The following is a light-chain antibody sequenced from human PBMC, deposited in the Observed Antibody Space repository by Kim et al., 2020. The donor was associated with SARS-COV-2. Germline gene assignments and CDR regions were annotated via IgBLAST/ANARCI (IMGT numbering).Light chain of an antibody. CDR3: QAWDSSNVV. Sequence: VSPGQTASITCSGDKLGNKYACWYQQKPGQSPVLVIYQDTKRPSGIPERFSGSNSGNTATLTISGTQAMDEADYYCQAWDSSNVVFGGGTQLTVL. CDR2: QDT. J-gene: IGLJ2*01. V-gene: IGLV3-1*01. CDR1: KLGNKY.